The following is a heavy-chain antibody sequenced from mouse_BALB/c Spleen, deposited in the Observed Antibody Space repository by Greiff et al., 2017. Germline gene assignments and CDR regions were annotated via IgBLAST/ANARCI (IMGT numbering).Heavy chain of an antibody. Sequence: EVQRVESGGGLVQPGGSRKLSCAASGFTFSSFGMHWVRQAPEKGLEWVAYISSGSSTIYYADTVKGRFTISRDNPKNTLFLQMTSLRSEDTAMYYCARQAFDYWGQGTTLTVSS. J-gene: IGHJ2*01. CDR1: GFTFSSFG. V-gene: IGHV5-17*02. CDR2: ISSGSSTI. CDR3: ARQAFDY.